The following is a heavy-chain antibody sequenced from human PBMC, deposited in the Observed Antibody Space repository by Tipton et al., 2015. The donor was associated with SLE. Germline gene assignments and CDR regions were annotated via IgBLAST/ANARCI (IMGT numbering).Heavy chain of an antibody. V-gene: IGHV3-53*05. Sequence: SLRLSCAASGFTVSSNYMSWVRQAPGKGLEWVSVIYSGGSTYYADSVKGRFTISRDNSKNTLYLQMNSLRAEDTAVYYCARGIAVAAPFDYWGQGTLVTVSS. J-gene: IGHJ4*02. CDR1: GFTVSSNY. CDR2: IYSGGST. D-gene: IGHD6-19*01. CDR3: ARGIAVAAPFDY.